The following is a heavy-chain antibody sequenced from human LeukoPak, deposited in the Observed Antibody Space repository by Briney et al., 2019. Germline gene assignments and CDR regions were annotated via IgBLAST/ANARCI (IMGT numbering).Heavy chain of an antibody. J-gene: IGHJ4*02. CDR1: GGNYNDYS. Sequence: SVKVSCKASGGNYNDYSIAWVRQGPGQGLEWMGRIIPTLGTVDYAQKFQARIAITADKSRGTVYMELNSLTSEDTAVYYCAKASYYYDSSGYYYWGQGTLVTVSS. D-gene: IGHD3-22*01. V-gene: IGHV1-69*08. CDR2: IIPTLGTV. CDR3: AKASYYYDSSGYYY.